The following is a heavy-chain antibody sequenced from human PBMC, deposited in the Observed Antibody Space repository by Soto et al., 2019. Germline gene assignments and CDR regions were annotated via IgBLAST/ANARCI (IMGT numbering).Heavy chain of an antibody. V-gene: IGHV3-53*01. Sequence: PGGSLRLSCAASGFTFSSYSMNWVRQAPGKGLEWVSVIYSGGSTYYADSVKGRFTISRDNSKNTLYLQMNSLRAEDTAVYYCARGVEMATIFFDYWGQGTLVTVSS. CDR3: ARGVEMATIFFDY. J-gene: IGHJ4*02. CDR2: IYSGGST. D-gene: IGHD5-12*01. CDR1: GFTFSSYS.